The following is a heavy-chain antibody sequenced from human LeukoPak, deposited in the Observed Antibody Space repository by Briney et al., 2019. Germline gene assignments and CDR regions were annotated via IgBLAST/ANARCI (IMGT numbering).Heavy chain of an antibody. CDR1: GFTFSSYA. CDR3: AKAIVRGVIITHRILDY. V-gene: IGHV3-23*01. CDR2: ISGSGGST. J-gene: IGHJ4*02. D-gene: IGHD3-10*01. Sequence: GGSLTLSCAASGFTFSSYAMSWVRQAPGKGREWVSSISGSGGSTYYARSVKGRFTLSRDNSKNTLYLQMNSLRAEDTAVYYCAKAIVRGVIITHRILDYWGQGTLVTVSS.